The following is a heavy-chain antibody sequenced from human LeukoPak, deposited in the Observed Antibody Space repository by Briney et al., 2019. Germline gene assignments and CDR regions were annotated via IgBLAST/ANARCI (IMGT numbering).Heavy chain of an antibody. Sequence: PSETLSLTCTVSGGSISSYYWSWIRQPPGKGLEWVSAISGSGGSTYYADSVKGRFTISRDNSKNTLYLQMNSLRAEDTAVYYCAKETAVAGLFDYWGQGTLVTVSS. CDR3: AKETAVAGLFDY. V-gene: IGHV3-23*01. J-gene: IGHJ4*02. CDR2: ISGSGGST. CDR1: GGSISSYY. D-gene: IGHD6-19*01.